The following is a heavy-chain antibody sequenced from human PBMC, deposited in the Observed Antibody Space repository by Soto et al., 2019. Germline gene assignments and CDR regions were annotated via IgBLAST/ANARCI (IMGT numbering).Heavy chain of an antibody. D-gene: IGHD3-22*01. J-gene: IGHJ4*02. CDR2: IIPIFGTA. CDR1: GGTFSSYA. Sequence: GASVKVSCKASGGTFSSYAISWVRQAPGQGPEWMGGIIPIFGTANYAQKFQGRVTITADESTSTAYMELSSLRSEDTAVYYCARAWDYYDSSGYPPLGYWGQGTLVTVSS. CDR3: ARAWDYYDSSGYPPLGY. V-gene: IGHV1-69*13.